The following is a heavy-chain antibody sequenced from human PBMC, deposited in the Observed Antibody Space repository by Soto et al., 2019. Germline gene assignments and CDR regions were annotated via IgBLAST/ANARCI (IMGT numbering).Heavy chain of an antibody. V-gene: IGHV4-39*01. CDR2: IYYNGSA. CDR3: ARIDYYDTSGGTPWPYYFYGLDV. CDR1: GSSISSSYSY. J-gene: IGHJ6*02. Sequence: SETLSLTCTVSGSSISSSYSYWGWIRQPPGRGLEWIGNIYYNGSAFYNPSLKSRVTISVDTSKNQFSLKVNSVTAADTAVYYCARIDYYDTSGGTPWPYYFYGLDVWGQGTAVTVS. D-gene: IGHD3-22*01.